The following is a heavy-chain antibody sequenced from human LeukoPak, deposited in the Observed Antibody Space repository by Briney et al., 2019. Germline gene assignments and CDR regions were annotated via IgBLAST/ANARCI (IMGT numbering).Heavy chain of an antibody. CDR2: IIPIFGTA. Sequence: ASVKVSCKASGGTFSSYAISWVRRAPGQGLEWMGGIIPIFGTANYAQKLQGRVTMTTDTSTSTAYMELRSLRSDDTAVYYCARGAKYYDILTGYRGDLALDYWGQGTLVTVSS. CDR3: ARGAKYYDILTGYRGDLALDY. J-gene: IGHJ4*02. V-gene: IGHV1-69*05. D-gene: IGHD3-9*01. CDR1: GGTFSSYA.